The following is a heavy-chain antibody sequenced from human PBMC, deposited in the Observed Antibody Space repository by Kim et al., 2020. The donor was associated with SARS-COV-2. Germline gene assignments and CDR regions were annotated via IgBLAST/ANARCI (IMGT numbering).Heavy chain of an antibody. CDR2: IYPGDSDT. V-gene: IGHV5-51*01. Sequence: GESLKIPCEASGYKFTNFWVGRVRQMPGKGLEWMGVIYPGDSDTIYSPSFRGQVTISADTSTRTAYLQWRNLRTSDTALYFCARAPTGTSYPDAFDIWGQGTRVSVST. CDR1: GYKFTNFW. J-gene: IGHJ3*02. CDR3: ARAPTGTSYPDAFDI. D-gene: IGHD1-26*01.